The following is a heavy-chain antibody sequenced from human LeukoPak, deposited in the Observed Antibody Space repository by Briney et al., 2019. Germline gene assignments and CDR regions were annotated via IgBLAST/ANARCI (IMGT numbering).Heavy chain of an antibody. CDR2: IYYSGST. Sequence: WETLSLTCTVSGGFISSYYWSWIRQPPGKGLQWIGYIYYSGSTNYNPSLKSRVTISVDTSKKQFSLKLSSVTAADTAVYYCAIARLEYGMDVCGQGTTVTVSS. J-gene: IGHJ6*02. CDR3: AIARLEYGMDV. V-gene: IGHV4-59*01. CDR1: GGFISSYY.